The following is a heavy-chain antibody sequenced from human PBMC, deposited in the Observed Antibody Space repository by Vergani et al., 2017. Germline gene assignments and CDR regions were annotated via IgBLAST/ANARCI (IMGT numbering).Heavy chain of an antibody. CDR3: ARHPSYGDYSFDY. V-gene: IGHV4-38-2*01. D-gene: IGHD4-17*01. CDR2: IYHSGST. J-gene: IGHJ4*02. Sequence: QVQLQESGPGLVKPSETLSLTCAVSGYSISSGYYWGWIRQPPGKGLEWIGSIYHSGSTYYNPSLKSRVTISVDTSKNQFSLELSSVTAADTAVYYCARHPSYGDYSFDYWGQGTLVTVSS. CDR1: GYSISSGYY.